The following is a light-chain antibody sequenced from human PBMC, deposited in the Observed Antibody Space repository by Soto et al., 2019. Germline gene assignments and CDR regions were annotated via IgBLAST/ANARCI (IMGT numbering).Light chain of an antibody. CDR3: QQYHIWYT. Sequence: EIVVTQFPATLSVSPGEGATLSCRTSQSVSTHLAWFQQRPGQAPRLLIYETSTRATGVPARFTGSGSETEFTLTISSLQSEDFAVYYCQQYHIWYTFGQGTELEIK. J-gene: IGKJ2*01. V-gene: IGKV3-15*01. CDR1: QSVSTH. CDR2: ETS.